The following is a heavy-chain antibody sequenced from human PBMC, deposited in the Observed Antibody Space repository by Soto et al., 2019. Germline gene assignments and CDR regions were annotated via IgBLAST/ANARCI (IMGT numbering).Heavy chain of an antibody. CDR1: GFTFSSYA. J-gene: IGHJ6*03. D-gene: IGHD5-12*01. CDR3: AKKGIIVATITLDLYYMDV. CDR2: ISGSGGST. Sequence: GGSLRLSCAASGFTFSSYAMSWVRQAPGKGLEWVSAISGSGGSTYYADSVKGRFTISRDNSKNTLYLQMNSLRAEDTAVYYCAKKGIIVATITLDLYYMDVWGKGTTVTVSS. V-gene: IGHV3-23*01.